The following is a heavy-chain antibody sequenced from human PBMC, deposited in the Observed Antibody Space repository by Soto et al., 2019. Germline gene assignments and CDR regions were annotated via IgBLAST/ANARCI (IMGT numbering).Heavy chain of an antibody. CDR2: ISAYNGNT. V-gene: IGHV1-18*01. D-gene: IGHD3-3*01. CDR3: ARGNTDTITIFGVVINLPDY. CDR1: GYTFTSYG. Sequence: QVQLVQSGAEVKKPGASVKVSCKASGYTFTSYGISWVRQAPGQGLEWMGWISAYNGNTNYAQKLQGRVTITTDTSTSTAYMEQRSLRSDDPAVYYCARGNTDTITIFGVVINLPDYWGHGTLVTVSS. J-gene: IGHJ4*01.